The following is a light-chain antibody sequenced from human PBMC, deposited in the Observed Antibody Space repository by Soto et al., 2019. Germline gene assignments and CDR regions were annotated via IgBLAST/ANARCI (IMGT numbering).Light chain of an antibody. Sequence: DIQLTQSPSFLSASVGDRVTMTCRASQAISNYLGWYQQKQGKAPKLLIHAASALQRGVPSRFSGSGSETEFTLTIISLQPEDFATYYCQQFNSYPLTFGGGTKVDNK. CDR1: QAISNY. J-gene: IGKJ4*01. V-gene: IGKV1-9*01. CDR2: AAS. CDR3: QQFNSYPLT.